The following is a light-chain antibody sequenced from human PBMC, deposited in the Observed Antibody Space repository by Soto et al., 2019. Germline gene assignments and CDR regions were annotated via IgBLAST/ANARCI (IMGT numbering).Light chain of an antibody. J-gene: IGKJ3*01. CDR3: QQYDSLPPFT. V-gene: IGKV1-33*01. CDR1: QDISNY. CDR2: DAS. Sequence: DIQMTQSPSSLSASVGDIVTITCQASQDISNYLNWYQQKPGKAPKLLIYDASNLETGVPSRFGGSGSGTDFTFSISSLQPEDIATDYCQQYDSLPPFTFGPGTKVDIK.